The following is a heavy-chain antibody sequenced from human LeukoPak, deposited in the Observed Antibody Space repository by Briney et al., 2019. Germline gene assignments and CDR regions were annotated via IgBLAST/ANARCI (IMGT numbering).Heavy chain of an antibody. Sequence: PGGSLRLSCAASGFTFSSYAMSWVRQPPEKGLEWVSVIGGSGDNRYYADSVKGRFTISRDNSKNTLYLQMNGLRVEDTAVYYCASPNPIGDLSWLDYWGQGALVTVSS. CDR2: IGGSGDNR. J-gene: IGHJ4*02. CDR3: ASPNPIGDLSWLDY. D-gene: IGHD3-10*01. V-gene: IGHV3-23*01. CDR1: GFTFSSYA.